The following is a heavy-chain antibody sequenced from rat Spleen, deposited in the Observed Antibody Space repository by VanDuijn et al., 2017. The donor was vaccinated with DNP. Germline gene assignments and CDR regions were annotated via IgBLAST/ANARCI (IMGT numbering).Heavy chain of an antibody. V-gene: IGHV1-43*01. CDR2: INTGSGGT. CDR1: GYTFTSYY. J-gene: IGHJ3*01. CDR3: AKYSSGWFAY. D-gene: IGHD4-3*01. Sequence: QVQLQQSGAKLAKPGSSVKISCKASGYTFTSYYISWIKQTTGQGLEYIGYINTGSGGTNYNEKFKGKATLTVDKSSNTAFMQLSSLTPDDSAVYYCAKYSSGWFAYWGQGTLVTVSS.